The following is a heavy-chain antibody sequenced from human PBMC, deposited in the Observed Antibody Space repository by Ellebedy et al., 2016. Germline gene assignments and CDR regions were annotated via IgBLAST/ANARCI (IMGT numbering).Heavy chain of an antibody. V-gene: IGHV3-21*01. D-gene: IGHD3-3*01. CDR1: ALTFSGYT. CDR2: ISSSGSDI. CDR3: ARDGSEWSRDH. Sequence: GESLKISXAASALTFSGYTMNWVRQAPGKGLEWVSSISSSGSDIYYADSMKGRFTISRDNAKNSLYLQMNSLRAEDTAVYYCARDGSEWSRDHWGQGTLVTVSS. J-gene: IGHJ4*02.